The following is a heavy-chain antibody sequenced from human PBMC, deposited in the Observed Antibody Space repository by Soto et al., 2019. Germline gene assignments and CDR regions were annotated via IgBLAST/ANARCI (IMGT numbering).Heavy chain of an antibody. CDR2: IKSKSYGGTT. J-gene: IGHJ4*02. CDR3: TTNGGLSYYQSSTPFNF. Sequence: EVHLVESGGGLVKPGGSLRLSCAASGFTFSNAWMHWVRQAPGKGLEWVGRIKSKSYGGTTDYGAPINGRFAISREDSANSVSMEMNHLRSDDTAVYYCTTNGGLSYYQSSTPFNFWGQGPLVTVSS. D-gene: IGHD3-22*01. V-gene: IGHV3-15*07. CDR1: GFTFSNAW.